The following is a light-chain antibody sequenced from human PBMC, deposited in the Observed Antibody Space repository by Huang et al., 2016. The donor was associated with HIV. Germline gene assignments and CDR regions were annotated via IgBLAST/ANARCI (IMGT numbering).Light chain of an antibody. CDR3: QQYYNTPYT. V-gene: IGKV1-NL1*01. Sequence: DIQMTQSPFPLYASVGDRVTITCRASQGITKSLVWYQQKPWKAPKLLLFATSSLERGVPSLFSGSGSGPDFTLTLSSLQPEDFATYSCQQYYNTPYTFGQGTKLEIK. J-gene: IGKJ2*01. CDR1: QGITKS. CDR2: ATS.